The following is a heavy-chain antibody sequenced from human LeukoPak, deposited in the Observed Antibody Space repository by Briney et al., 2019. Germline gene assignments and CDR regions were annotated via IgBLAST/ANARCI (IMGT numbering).Heavy chain of an antibody. V-gene: IGHV1-2*02. J-gene: IGHJ5*02. CDR2: MNPNSGGT. CDR1: GYTFTGYY. D-gene: IGHD2-2*01. Sequence: ASVKVSCKASGYTFTGYYMHWVRQAPGQGHEWMGWMNPNSGGTNYAQKFQGRVTMTRDTSISTAYMELSKLRSDDTAVYYCAREATAKYCSSTSCYSRFDPWGQGTLVTVSS. CDR3: AREATAKYCSSTSCYSRFDP.